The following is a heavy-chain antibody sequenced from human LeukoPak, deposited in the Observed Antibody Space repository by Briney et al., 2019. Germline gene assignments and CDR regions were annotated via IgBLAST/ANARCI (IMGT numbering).Heavy chain of an antibody. D-gene: IGHD1-26*01. Sequence: AAVKVSCKASGYTFINHWMHWVRQAPGQGLEWVGLINPTGTTTLYAQKFQGRITLTRDMSATTDYMELSSLTSEDTAVYYCARDNSVGGIAWWFDPWGQGTLVTVSS. CDR2: INPTGTTT. CDR1: GYTFINHW. V-gene: IGHV1-46*01. CDR3: ARDNSVGGIAWWFDP. J-gene: IGHJ5*02.